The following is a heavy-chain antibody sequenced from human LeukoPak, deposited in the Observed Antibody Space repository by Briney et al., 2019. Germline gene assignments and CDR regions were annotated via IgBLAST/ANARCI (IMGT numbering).Heavy chain of an antibody. V-gene: IGHV4-59*08. D-gene: IGHD6-13*01. CDR1: GGSISSYY. Sequence: PSETLSLTCTVSGGSISSYYWSWIRQPPGKGLEWIGYIYYSGSTNYNPSLKSRVTISVDTSKNQFSLKLSSVTAADPAVYYCAKASGYSSSWYGFGWFDPWGQGTLVTVSS. J-gene: IGHJ5*02. CDR2: IYYSGST. CDR3: AKASGYSSSWYGFGWFDP.